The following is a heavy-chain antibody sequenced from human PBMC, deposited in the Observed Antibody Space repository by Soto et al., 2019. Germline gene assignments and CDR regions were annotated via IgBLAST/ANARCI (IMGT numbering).Heavy chain of an antibody. D-gene: IGHD3-3*01. CDR3: ARVRSYYDFWSGYYRDKYYFDY. V-gene: IGHV4-34*01. CDR2: INHSGST. J-gene: IGHJ4*02. Sequence: WETLSLTCAVYGGSFSGYYWSWIRQPPGKGLEWIGEINHSGSTNYNPSLKSRVTISVDTSKNQFSLKLSSVTAADTAVYYCARVRSYYDFWSGYYRDKYYFDYWGQGTLVTSPQ. CDR1: GGSFSGYY.